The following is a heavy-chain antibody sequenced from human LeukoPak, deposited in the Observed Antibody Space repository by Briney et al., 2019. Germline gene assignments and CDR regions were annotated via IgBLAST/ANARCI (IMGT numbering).Heavy chain of an antibody. CDR1: GFTFSTYA. V-gene: IGHV3-30*01. Sequence: GGSLRLSCAASGFTFSTYAFHWVRQAPGKGLEWAAVMSFDVRNKYYADSVKGRFTISRDNSKNTLYLQMNSLRAEDTAVYYCARGYCSSIECYIDYWGQGTLVTVSP. CDR2: MSFDVRNK. D-gene: IGHD2-2*01. J-gene: IGHJ4*02. CDR3: ARGYCSSIECYIDY.